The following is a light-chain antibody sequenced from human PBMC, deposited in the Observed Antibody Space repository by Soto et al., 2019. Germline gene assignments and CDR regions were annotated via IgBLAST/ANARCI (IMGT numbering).Light chain of an antibody. CDR3: QSYDASLSAYV. J-gene: IGLJ1*01. V-gene: IGLV1-40*01. Sequence: QSVLTQPPSVSGAPGQRVTISCTGXNSXXGAGHDVHWYQQLPGAAPKLLIYDDINRPSGVPDRFSGSKSGRSASLAITGLQAEDEADYYCQSYDASLSAYVFGTGTKLTVL. CDR1: NSXXGAGHD. CDR2: DDI.